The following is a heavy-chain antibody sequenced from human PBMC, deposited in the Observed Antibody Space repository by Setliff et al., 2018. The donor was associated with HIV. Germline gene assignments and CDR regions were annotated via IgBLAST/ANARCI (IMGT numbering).Heavy chain of an antibody. V-gene: IGHV3-74*01. CDR2: INNDGSST. CDR1: GFTFSSYW. J-gene: IGHJ4*02. Sequence: QAGGSLRLSCAASGFTFSSYWMHWVRQAPGKGLVWVSCINNDGSSTNYADSVKGRLTVSRDNAKNTLYLQMDSLRSEDTAVYYCVTDYYDFVWGSSLAYWGQGT. D-gene: IGHD3-16*01. CDR3: VTDYYDFVWGSSLAY.